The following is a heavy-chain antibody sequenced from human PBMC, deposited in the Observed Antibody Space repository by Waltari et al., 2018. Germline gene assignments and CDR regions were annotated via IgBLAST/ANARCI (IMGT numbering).Heavy chain of an antibody. D-gene: IGHD2-2*01. CDR3: ARVCSSTSCPYYYGMDV. J-gene: IGHJ6*02. V-gene: IGHV4-34*01. Sequence: QVQLQQWGAGLLKPSETLSLTCAVYGGSFSGYYWSWIRQPPGKGLEWIGEINHSGSTNYNPSLNSRVTISVDTSKNQFSLKLSSVTAADTAVYYCARVCSSTSCPYYYGMDVWGQGTTVTVSS. CDR2: INHSGST. CDR1: GGSFSGYY.